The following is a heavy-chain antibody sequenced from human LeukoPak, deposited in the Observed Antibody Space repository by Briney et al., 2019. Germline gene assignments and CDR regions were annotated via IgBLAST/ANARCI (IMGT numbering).Heavy chain of an antibody. CDR2: ISDSGGST. J-gene: IGHJ4*02. V-gene: IGHV3-23*01. D-gene: IGHD3-22*01. Sequence: GGSLRLSCAASRFTFSSYSMSWVRQAPGKGLEWVSLISDSGGSTNYADSVKGRFTISRDNSKNTLYLQMNTLRAEDTAIYYCASSYGSSAYYPFDYWGQGTLVTVFS. CDR3: ASSYGSSAYYPFDY. CDR1: RFTFSSYS.